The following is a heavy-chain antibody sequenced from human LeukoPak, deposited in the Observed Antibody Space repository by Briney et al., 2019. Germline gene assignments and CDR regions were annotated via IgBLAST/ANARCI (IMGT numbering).Heavy chain of an antibody. J-gene: IGHJ4*02. Sequence: PGGSLRLSCAASGFTFSSYAMSWVRQAPGKGLEWVSAISGSGGSTYYADSVKGRFIISRDNSKNSLYLQMNSLKTDDTAVYYCARGLGGTGARYFDYWGQGTLVTVSS. CDR2: ISGSGGST. CDR1: GFTFSSYA. CDR3: ARGLGGTGARYFDY. D-gene: IGHD3/OR15-3a*01. V-gene: IGHV3-23*01.